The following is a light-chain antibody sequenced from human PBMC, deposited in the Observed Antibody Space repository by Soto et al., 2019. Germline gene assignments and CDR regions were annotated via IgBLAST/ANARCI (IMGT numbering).Light chain of an antibody. CDR1: HDITSY. CDR2: DAS. CDR3: QKCDYLPI. J-gene: IGKJ3*01. V-gene: IGKV1-33*01. Sequence: DIQMTQSPSSLSASVGDRVTITCRASHDITSYLNWYQHKPGKAPKLLIYDASILEAGVPSRFSVSGSGTHFTFTIRSLQTEDVATYYCQKCDYLPIFGPGTTVDFK.